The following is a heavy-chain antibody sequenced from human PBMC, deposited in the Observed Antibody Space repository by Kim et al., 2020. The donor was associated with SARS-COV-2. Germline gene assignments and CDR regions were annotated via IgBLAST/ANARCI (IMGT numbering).Heavy chain of an antibody. CDR3: AKTSGFFDV. CDR2: IKEDGSEK. V-gene: IGHV3-7*01. CDR1: GFTFSTSW. D-gene: IGHD3-10*01. Sequence: GGSLRLSCAASGFTFSTSWMTWVRQAPGKGLQWVANIKEDGSEKFYLDSVRGRFTISRDNADNSLFLQMDSLRAEDTAVYYCAKTSGFFDVWGQGTLVTVSP. J-gene: IGHJ4*02.